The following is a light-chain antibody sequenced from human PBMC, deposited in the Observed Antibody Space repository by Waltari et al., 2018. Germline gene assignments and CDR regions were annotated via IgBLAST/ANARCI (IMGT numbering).Light chain of an antibody. CDR1: KLGDKY. J-gene: IGLJ2*01. CDR2: QDS. CDR3: QAWDSSAVV. V-gene: IGLV3-1*01. Sequence: CSGDKLGDKYACWYQQKPGQSPVLVIYQDSKRPSGIPERFSGSNSGNTATLTISGTQAMDEADYYCQAWDSSAVVFGGGTKLTVL.